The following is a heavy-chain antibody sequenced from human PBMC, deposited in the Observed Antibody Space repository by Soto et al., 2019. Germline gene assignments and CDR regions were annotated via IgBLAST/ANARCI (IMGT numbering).Heavy chain of an antibody. D-gene: IGHD3-3*01. CDR1: GFNFSTFA. Sequence: GGSLRLSCAASGFNFSTFAMTWVRQAPGKGLEWVSAISGGGGISYYADSVKGRFTISRDNSKNTLYLQMSSLRADDTAVYSCAKGFGPLDIWGRGTMVTVSS. V-gene: IGHV3-23*01. CDR3: AKGFGPLDI. J-gene: IGHJ3*02. CDR2: ISGGGGIS.